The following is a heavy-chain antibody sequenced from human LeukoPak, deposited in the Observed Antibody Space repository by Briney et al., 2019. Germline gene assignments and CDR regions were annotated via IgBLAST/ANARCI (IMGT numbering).Heavy chain of an antibody. CDR3: ARYLRYGDYKFGAFDI. D-gene: IGHD4-17*01. V-gene: IGHV4-39*07. Sequence: SETLSLTCTVSGGSISSSSYYWGWIRQPPGKGLEWIGSIYYSGSTYYNPSLKSRVTISVDTSKNQFSLKLSSVTAADTAVYYCARYLRYGDYKFGAFDIWGQGTMVTVSS. J-gene: IGHJ3*02. CDR2: IYYSGST. CDR1: GGSISSSSYY.